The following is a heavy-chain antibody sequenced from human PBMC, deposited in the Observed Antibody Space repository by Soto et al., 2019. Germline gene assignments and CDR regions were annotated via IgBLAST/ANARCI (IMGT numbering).Heavy chain of an antibody. CDR1: GFTFSSDA. CDR3: AKSHEFGVVILYYFDY. J-gene: IGHJ4*02. D-gene: IGHD3-3*01. CDR2: ISGSGGRT. Sequence: GGSLRLSCAASGFTFSSDAMRWVRQAPGKGLEWVSSISGSGGRTYYADSVKGRFTISRDNSKNTLYLQMNSLRAEDTAVYYCAKSHEFGVVILYYFDYWGQGPLVSLXS. V-gene: IGHV3-23*01.